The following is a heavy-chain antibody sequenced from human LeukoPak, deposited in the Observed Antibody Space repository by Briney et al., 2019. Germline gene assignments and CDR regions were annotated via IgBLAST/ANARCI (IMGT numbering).Heavy chain of an antibody. CDR2: ININSGGI. Sequence: ASVKVSCKTSGYTFIDYWIHWVRQAPGQGLEWMGRININSGGINYATKFHGSVTMTRATSISTAYMELSGLRFDDTAVYYCARDRGGGVGTMDYWAQGNLVPVPS. D-gene: IGHD3-3*01. CDR3: ARDRGGGVGTMDY. CDR1: GYTFIDYW. V-gene: IGHV1-2*06. J-gene: IGHJ4*02.